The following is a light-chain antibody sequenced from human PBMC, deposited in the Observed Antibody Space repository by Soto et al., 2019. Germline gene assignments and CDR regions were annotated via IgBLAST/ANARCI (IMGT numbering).Light chain of an antibody. CDR3: QQLNSYPIT. V-gene: IGKV1-5*01. Sequence: DIQVTQSPSTLSASVGDRVTITCRASQSISYWLAWYQQKPGKAPKLLIYDASSLKSGVPSRFSGSGSGTEFTLTISSLQPEDFATYYCQQLNSYPITFGQGTKVDIK. J-gene: IGKJ1*01. CDR1: QSISYW. CDR2: DAS.